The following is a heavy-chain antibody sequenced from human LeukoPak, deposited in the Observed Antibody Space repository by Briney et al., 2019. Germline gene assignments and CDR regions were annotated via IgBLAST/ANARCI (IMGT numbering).Heavy chain of an antibody. J-gene: IGHJ4*02. Sequence: PSETLSLTCTVSGGSIRSSSYYWGWIRQPPGKGLEWIGSIYYSGSTYYNPSLKSRVTISVDTSKNQFSLKLSSVTAADTAVYYCARDSRMAKSFDYWGQGTLVTVSS. CDR3: ARDSRMAKSFDY. D-gene: IGHD5-24*01. CDR1: GGSIRSSSYY. V-gene: IGHV4-39*07. CDR2: IYYSGST.